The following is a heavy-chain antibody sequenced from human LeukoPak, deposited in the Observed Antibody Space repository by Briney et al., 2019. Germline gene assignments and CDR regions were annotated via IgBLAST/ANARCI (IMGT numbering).Heavy chain of an antibody. J-gene: IGHJ4*02. D-gene: IGHD1-26*01. CDR1: GGSISGYY. V-gene: IGHV4-59*01. CDR2: IYYSGST. CDR3: ARLGSGRGDY. Sequence: SETLSLTCTVSGGSISGYYWSWIRQPPGKGLEWIGYIYYSGSTNYNPSLKSRVTISVDTSKNQFSLKLSSVTAADTAVYYCARLGSGRGDYWGQGTLVTVSS.